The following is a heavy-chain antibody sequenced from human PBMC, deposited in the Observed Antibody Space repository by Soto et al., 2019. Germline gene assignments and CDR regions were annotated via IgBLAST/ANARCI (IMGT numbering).Heavy chain of an antibody. CDR2: INLESRKT. J-gene: IGHJ6*02. CDR3: AITPGWFAGMAV. D-gene: IGHD6-19*01. Sequence: ASVKVSCKASGYTFSDYDINWLLQAPGQGLEWMGCINLESRKTSFAQKFQGRLTVTGDTSMDNAYMDLTSLTSEDTAVYYCAITPGWFAGMAVWGQGTTVTVSS. V-gene: IGHV1-8*01. CDR1: GYTFSDYD.